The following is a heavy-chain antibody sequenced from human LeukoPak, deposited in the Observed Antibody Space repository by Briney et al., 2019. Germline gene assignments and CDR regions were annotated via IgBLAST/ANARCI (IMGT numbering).Heavy chain of an antibody. V-gene: IGHV4-59*08. J-gene: IGHJ5*02. CDR3: ARHYGP. Sequence: PSETLSLTCTVSGASISLYYWSWLRQPPGEGLEWIGYIYHSGTTSYNPSLKSRVTISVDTSKNQFSLKLNSVTAADTAVYYCARHYGPWGQGTLVTVSS. CDR1: GASISLYY. CDR2: IYHSGTT. D-gene: IGHD3-10*01.